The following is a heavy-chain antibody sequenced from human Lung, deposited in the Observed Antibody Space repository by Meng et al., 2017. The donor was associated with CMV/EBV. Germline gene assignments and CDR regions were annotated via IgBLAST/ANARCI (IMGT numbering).Heavy chain of an antibody. D-gene: IGHD3-3*01. CDR3: ARYYDFWSGYQVANYYFDY. J-gene: IGHJ4*02. CDR2: ISSSSSYI. V-gene: IGHV3-21*01. CDR1: GFXFSSYS. Sequence: GGSXRLXCAASGFXFSSYSMNWVRQAPGKGLEWVSSISSSSSYIYYADSVKGRFTISRDNAKNSLYLQMNSLRAEDTAVYYCARYYDFWSGYQVANYYFDYWXQGTLVTVSS.